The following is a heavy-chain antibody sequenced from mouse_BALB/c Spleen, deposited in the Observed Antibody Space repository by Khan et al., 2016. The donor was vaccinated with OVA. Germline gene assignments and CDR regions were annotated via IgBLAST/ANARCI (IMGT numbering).Heavy chain of an antibody. CDR2: IYPGNGDT. J-gene: IGHJ3*01. V-gene: IGHV1-12*01. CDR1: GYTFTSYN. D-gene: IGHD1-1*01. CDR3: ARGEDYYGSRGAWFAY. Sequence: QVQLKQSGAELVKPGASVKMSCKASGYTFTSYNMHWVKQTPGQGLEWIGAIYPGNGDTSYNQKFKGKATLTADKSSSTAYMQLSSLTSEDSAVYYSARGEDYYGSRGAWFAYWGQGTLVTVSA.